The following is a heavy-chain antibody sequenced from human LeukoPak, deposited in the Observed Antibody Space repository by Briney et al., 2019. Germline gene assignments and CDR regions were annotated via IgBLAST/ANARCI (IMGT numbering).Heavy chain of an antibody. CDR1: GFTFRSYE. CDR2: LSSSGSAF. CDR3: ARDWRTYYYYYMDV. D-gene: IGHD3-3*01. J-gene: IGHJ6*03. Sequence: GGSLTLSCEDSGFTFRSYEMNWVRQAPGKGLEWIAYLSSSGSAFSYADSVKGRFTISRDNAKNSLYLQMNSLRAEDTAVYYCARDWRTYYYYYMDVWGKGTTVTVSS. V-gene: IGHV3-48*03.